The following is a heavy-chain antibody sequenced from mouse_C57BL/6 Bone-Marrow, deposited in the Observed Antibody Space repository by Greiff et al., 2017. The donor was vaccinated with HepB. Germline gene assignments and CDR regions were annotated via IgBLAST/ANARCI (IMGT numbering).Heavy chain of an antibody. CDR3: ARGEYDSYFDY. CDR2: IDPSDSYT. J-gene: IGHJ2*01. CDR1: GYTFTSYW. Sequence: QVQLQQPGAELVMPGASVKLSCKASGYTFTSYWMHWVKQRPGQGLEWIGEIDPSDSYTNYNQKFKGKSTLTVDKSSSTAYMQLSSLTSEDSAVYYCARGEYDSYFDYWGQGTTLTVSS. D-gene: IGHD2-3*01. V-gene: IGHV1-69*01.